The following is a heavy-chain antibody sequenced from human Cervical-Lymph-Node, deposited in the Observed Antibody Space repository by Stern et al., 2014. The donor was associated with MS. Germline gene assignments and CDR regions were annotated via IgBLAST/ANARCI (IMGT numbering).Heavy chain of an antibody. CDR3: AHRQVATILDY. J-gene: IGHJ4*02. V-gene: IGHV2-5*02. D-gene: IGHD5-24*01. CDR1: EFSLSTSGVG. Sequence: QVPLRESGPTLVKPTQTLTLTCTFSEFSLSTSGVGVVWIRQPPGQDLVWLAPIYWGDEKHYSPSLKSRLTISKDTSKNQVVLTMTNMDPVDTASYYCAHRQVATILDYWGQGTLVTVSS. CDR2: IYWGDEK.